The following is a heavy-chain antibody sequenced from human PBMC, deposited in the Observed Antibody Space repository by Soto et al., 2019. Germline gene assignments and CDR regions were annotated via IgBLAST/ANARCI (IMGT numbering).Heavy chain of an antibody. J-gene: IGHJ4*02. V-gene: IGHV1-18*01. CDR2: ISAYNGNT. CDR3: ARDLNGDYGPSYDY. Sequence: KVSCKASGYTFTSYGISWVRQAPGQGLGWMGWISAYNGNTNYAQKLQGRVTMTTDTSTSTAYMELRSLRSDDTAVYYCARDLNGDYGPSYDYWGQGTLVTVSS. D-gene: IGHD4-17*01. CDR1: GYTFTSYG.